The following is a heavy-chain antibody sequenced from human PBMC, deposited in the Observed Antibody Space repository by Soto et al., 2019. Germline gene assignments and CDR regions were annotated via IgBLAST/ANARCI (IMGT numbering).Heavy chain of an antibody. Sequence: ASVKVSCKASGYTFTSYGISWVRQAPGQGLEWMGWISAYNGNTNYAQKLQGRVTMTTDTSTSTAYMGLRSLRSDDTAVYYCAGRESAYYYGSGSHHPTHYMDVWGKGTTVTVSS. V-gene: IGHV1-18*01. CDR1: GYTFTSYG. J-gene: IGHJ6*03. D-gene: IGHD3-10*01. CDR3: AGRESAYYYGSGSHHPTHYMDV. CDR2: ISAYNGNT.